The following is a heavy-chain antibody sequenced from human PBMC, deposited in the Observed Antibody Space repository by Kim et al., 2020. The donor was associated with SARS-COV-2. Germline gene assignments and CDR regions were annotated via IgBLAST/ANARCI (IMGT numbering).Heavy chain of an antibody. CDR3: ARLAAPLDY. Sequence: TSYAQEFQGRVTVTRDTSTSTVYMELSSLRSEDTAVYYCARLAAPLDYWGQGTLVTVSS. J-gene: IGHJ4*02. D-gene: IGHD2-15*01. CDR2: T. V-gene: IGHV1-46*01.